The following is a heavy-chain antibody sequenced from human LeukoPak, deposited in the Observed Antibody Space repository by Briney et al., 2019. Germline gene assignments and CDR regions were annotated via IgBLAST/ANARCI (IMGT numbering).Heavy chain of an antibody. CDR1: GGSISSSSYY. J-gene: IGHJ4*02. CDR2: IYYSGST. CDR3: ASALAVAGTVDY. Sequence: TSETLSLTCTGSGGSISSSSYYWGWIRQPPGKGLEWIGSIYYSGSTYYNPSLKSRVTISVDTSKNQFSLKLSSVTAADTAVYYCASALAVAGTVDYWGQGTLVTVSS. V-gene: IGHV4-39*01. D-gene: IGHD6-19*01.